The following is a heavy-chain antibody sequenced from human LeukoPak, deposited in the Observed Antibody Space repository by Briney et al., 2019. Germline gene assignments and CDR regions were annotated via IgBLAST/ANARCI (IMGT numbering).Heavy chain of an antibody. V-gene: IGHV3-13*01. J-gene: IGHJ6*02. CDR1: GFTFSSYD. CDR3: ARDLDSSILGGYYYGMDV. CDR2: IDTAGDT. D-gene: IGHD6-13*01. Sequence: GGSLRLSCAASGFTFSSYDMHWVRQVTGKGLEWVSAIDTAGDTYYAGSVKGRFTISRENAKNSLYLQMNSLRAGDTAMYYCARDLDSSILGGYYYGMDVWGQGTTVTVSS.